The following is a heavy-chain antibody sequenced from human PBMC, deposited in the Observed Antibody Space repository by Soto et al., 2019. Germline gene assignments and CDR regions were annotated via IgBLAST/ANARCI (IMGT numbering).Heavy chain of an antibody. D-gene: IGHD2-2*01. CDR3: ARYVSCTSCPLNYYYYMDV. CDR1: GYTFTSYD. CDR2: MNPNSGNT. J-gene: IGHJ6*03. V-gene: IGHV1-8*01. Sequence: QVQLVQSGAEVKKPGASVKVSCKASGYTFTSYDINWVRQATGQGLEWMGWMNPNSGNTGYAQKFQGRVTMTRNTSISTAYMELSSLRSEDTAVYYCARYVSCTSCPLNYYYYMDVWGKGTTVTVSS.